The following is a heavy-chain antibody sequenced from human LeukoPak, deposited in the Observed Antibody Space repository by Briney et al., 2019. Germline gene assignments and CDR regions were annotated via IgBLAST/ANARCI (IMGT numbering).Heavy chain of an antibody. CDR2: IKQDGSEK. Sequence: GGSLRLSCAASGFTFSSYWMSWVRQAPGKGLEWVANIKQDGSEKYYVDSVKGRFTISRDNAKNSLYLQMNSLRAEDTAVYYCARGNPFGYYDPYFDYWGQGTLVTVSS. CDR1: GFTFSSYW. CDR3: ARGNPFGYYDPYFDY. V-gene: IGHV3-7*01. J-gene: IGHJ4*02. D-gene: IGHD3-3*01.